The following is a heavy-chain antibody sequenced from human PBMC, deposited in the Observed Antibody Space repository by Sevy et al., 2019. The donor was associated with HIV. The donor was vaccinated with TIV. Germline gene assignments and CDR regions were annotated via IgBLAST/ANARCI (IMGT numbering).Heavy chain of an antibody. CDR3: AATREYYSDNSGYFDF. Sequence: ASVKVSCKVSGSTLTQLSMHWVRQAPGKGLEWMGRFDPEDGETIYAQKFQGRVTLPEDTSTDTAYMELSSRRSEDTAVYYCAATREYYSDNSGYFDFWGQGTLVTVSS. CDR1: GSTLTQLS. CDR2: FDPEDGET. D-gene: IGHD3-22*01. V-gene: IGHV1-24*01. J-gene: IGHJ4*02.